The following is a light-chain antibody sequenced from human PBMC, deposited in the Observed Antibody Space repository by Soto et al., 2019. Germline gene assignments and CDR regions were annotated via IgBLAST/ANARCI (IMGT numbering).Light chain of an antibody. CDR2: AAS. CDR1: RDVGSD. CDR3: LQDCADLWA. V-gene: IGKV1-6*01. J-gene: IGKJ1*01. Sequence: QMTQFPSSLSASVGEKIIITCLASRDVGSDVSWYQQKPGQAPKLLIYAASNLYTGVPSRFRGSRSGTEFTITGNRLQPEDFASSNCLQDCADLWAYGRGTNV.